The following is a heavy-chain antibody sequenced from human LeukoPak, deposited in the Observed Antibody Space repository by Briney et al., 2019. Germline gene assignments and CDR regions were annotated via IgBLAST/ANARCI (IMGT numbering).Heavy chain of an antibody. CDR2: ISSSSSYI. V-gene: IGHV3-21*04. J-gene: IGHJ4*02. Sequence: PGGSLRLSCAASGFTFSSYSMNWVRQAPGKGLEWVSSISSSSSYIYYADSVKGRFTISRDNAKNSLYLQMNSLRAEDTAVYYCARDGPSTGWDFDFWGRGTLVTVSS. CDR1: GFTFSSYS. CDR3: ARDGPSTGWDFDF. D-gene: IGHD6-19*01.